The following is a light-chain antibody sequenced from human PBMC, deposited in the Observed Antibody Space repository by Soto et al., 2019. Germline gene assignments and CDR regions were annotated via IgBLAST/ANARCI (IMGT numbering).Light chain of an antibody. V-gene: IGLV1-40*01. J-gene: IGLJ2*01. Sequence: QSVLTQPPSMSGAPGQRVTISCTGGSSNIGAGYDVHWYQQLPGTAPKLLIYSNTNRPAGVPATNRPSGVPDRFSASNSGTSASLAITGLQAEDEADYYCQSYDESLSGSVVFGGGTKLTVL. CDR1: SSNIGAGYD. CDR2: SNTNRPAGVPAT. CDR3: QSYDESLSGSVV.